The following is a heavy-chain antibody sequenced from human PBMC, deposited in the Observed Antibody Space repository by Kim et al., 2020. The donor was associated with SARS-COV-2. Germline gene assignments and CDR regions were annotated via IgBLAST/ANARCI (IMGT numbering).Heavy chain of an antibody. CDR1: GFTFSSYW. V-gene: IGHV3-7*01. CDR3: ARDLLDTAMVRAFYYYYGMDV. Sequence: GGSLRLSCAASGFTFSSYWMSWVRQAPGKGLEWVANIKQDGSEKYYVDSVKGRFTISRDNAKNSLYLQMNSLRAEDTAVYYCARDLLDTAMVRAFYYYYGMDVWGQGTTVTVSS. J-gene: IGHJ6*02. CDR2: IKQDGSEK. D-gene: IGHD5-18*01.